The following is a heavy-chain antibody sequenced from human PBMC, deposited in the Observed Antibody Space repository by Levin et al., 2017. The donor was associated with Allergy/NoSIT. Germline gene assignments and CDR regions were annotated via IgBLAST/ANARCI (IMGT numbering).Heavy chain of an antibody. Sequence: SLKISFSSSFFPFSSSSLSFFLPSPFKGLDCFSGISWDSGSIGYADSVKGRFTISRDNAKNSLYLQMNSLKPEDTALYYCAKGVAGSGYPHFDYWGQGTLVTVSS. CDR2: ISWDSGSI. V-gene: IGHV3-9*01. D-gene: IGHD3-22*01. CDR3: AKGVAGSGYPHFDY. CDR1: FFPFSSSS. J-gene: IGHJ4*02.